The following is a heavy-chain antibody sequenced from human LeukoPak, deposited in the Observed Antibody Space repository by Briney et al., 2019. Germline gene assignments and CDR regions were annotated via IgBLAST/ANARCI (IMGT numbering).Heavy chain of an antibody. J-gene: IGHJ4*02. D-gene: IGHD3-10*01. CDR3: ARDSDYYGSGDPAFDY. V-gene: IGHV4-30-4*01. Sequence: PSETLSLTCTVSGGSISSGDYYWSWIRQPLGKGLEWIGYIYYSGSTYYNPSLKSRVTISVDTSKNQFSLKLSSVTATDTAVYYCARDSDYYGSGDPAFDYWGQGTLVTVSS. CDR2: IYYSGST. CDR1: GGSISSGDYY.